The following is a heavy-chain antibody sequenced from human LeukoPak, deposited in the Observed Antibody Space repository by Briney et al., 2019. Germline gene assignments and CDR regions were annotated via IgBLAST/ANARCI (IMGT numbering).Heavy chain of an antibody. CDR1: GGSISSYY. J-gene: IGHJ4*02. CDR2: IYYSGST. V-gene: IGHV4-59*01. Sequence: SETLSLTCTVSGGSISSYYWSWIRQPPGKGLERIGYIYYSGSTNYNPSLKSQVTISVDTSKNQFSLKLSSVTAADTAVYYCARAENYYDSSGYWYWGQGTLVTVSS. D-gene: IGHD3-22*01. CDR3: ARAENYYDSSGYWY.